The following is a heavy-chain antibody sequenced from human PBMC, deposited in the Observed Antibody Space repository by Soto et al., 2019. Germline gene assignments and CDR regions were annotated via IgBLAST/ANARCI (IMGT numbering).Heavy chain of an antibody. Sequence: EVQLLESGGGLEQPGGSLRLSCVDSGFTFSSYAMTWVRQAPGKGLEWGSSISDTGSHTYYADSVKGRCTISRDSSKNTMYLQMNSLRVEEPAVYYCGKHSYPASWYFWGQGTLVTVSS. CDR1: GFTFSSYA. V-gene: IGHV3-23*01. CDR2: ISDTGSHT. J-gene: IGHJ4*02. D-gene: IGHD6-13*01. CDR3: GKHSYPASWYF.